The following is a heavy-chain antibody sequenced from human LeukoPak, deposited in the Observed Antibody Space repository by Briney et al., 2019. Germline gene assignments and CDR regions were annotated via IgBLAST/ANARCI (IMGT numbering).Heavy chain of an antibody. D-gene: IGHD4-17*01. CDR3: ARADDYGDYPDY. CDR2: FNPNRSAT. Sequence: ASVRVSCKASGYNFAGYYMHWVPQAPGQGLEWMGRFNPNRSATSLPKKFQGRVTIPGDASITTAYIELSSLKSDDTAVYYCARADDYGDYPDYWGQGTLVTVSS. CDR1: GYNFAGYY. V-gene: IGHV1-2*02. J-gene: IGHJ4*02.